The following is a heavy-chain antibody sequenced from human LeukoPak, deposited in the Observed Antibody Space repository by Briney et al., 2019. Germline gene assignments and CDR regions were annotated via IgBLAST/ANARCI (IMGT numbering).Heavy chain of an antibody. V-gene: IGHV3-74*01. CDR3: ARGRPHGNDY. Sequence: GGSLRLSCAASGFTFSSYWMNWVRQAPGKGLVWVSRIASDGSSTTYADSVKGRFSISRDNAKNTLYLQMNSLRVEDTAVYYCARGRPHGNDYWGQGTLVIVSS. CDR1: GFTFSSYW. D-gene: IGHD4-23*01. CDR2: IASDGSST. J-gene: IGHJ4*02.